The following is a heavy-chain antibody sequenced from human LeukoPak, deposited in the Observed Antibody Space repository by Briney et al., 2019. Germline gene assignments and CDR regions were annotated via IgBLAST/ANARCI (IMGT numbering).Heavy chain of an antibody. CDR3: ARGTCYYDSSGYYRYRIFDY. CDR1: GYTFTSYD. D-gene: IGHD3-22*01. J-gene: IGHJ4*02. V-gene: IGHV1-8*03. Sequence: GASVKVSCKASGYTFTSYDINWVRQATGQGLEWMGWMNPNSGNTGYAQKFQGRVTITRNTSISTAYMELSSLRSEDTAVYYCARGTCYYDSSGYYRYRIFDYWGQGTLVTVSS. CDR2: MNPNSGNT.